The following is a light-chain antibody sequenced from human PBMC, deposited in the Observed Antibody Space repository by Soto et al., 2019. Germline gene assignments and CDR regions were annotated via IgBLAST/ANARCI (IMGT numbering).Light chain of an antibody. J-gene: IGKJ3*01. Sequence: DIQMTQSPSTLSGSVGDRVTITCRASQTISSWLAWYQQKPGKAPKLLIYKASTLKSGVPSRFSGSGSGTEFTLTISSLQPDDFATYYCQQYADQFTFGPGTKVDVQ. CDR1: QTISSW. CDR3: QQYADQFT. CDR2: KAS. V-gene: IGKV1-5*03.